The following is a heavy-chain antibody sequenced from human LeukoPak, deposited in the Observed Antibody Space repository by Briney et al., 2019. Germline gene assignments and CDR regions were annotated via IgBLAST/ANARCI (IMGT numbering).Heavy chain of an antibody. J-gene: IGHJ6*02. V-gene: IGHV1-18*01. CDR2: ISAYNGNT. D-gene: IGHD2-15*01. Sequence: ASVKVSCKASGYTFTSYGISWVRQAPGQGLEWMGWISAYNGNTNYAQKLQGRVTMTTDTSTSTAYMELRSLRSDDTAVYYCARGVDVVVVAWSYGMDVWGQGTTVTVSS. CDR1: GYTFTSYG. CDR3: ARGVDVVVVAWSYGMDV.